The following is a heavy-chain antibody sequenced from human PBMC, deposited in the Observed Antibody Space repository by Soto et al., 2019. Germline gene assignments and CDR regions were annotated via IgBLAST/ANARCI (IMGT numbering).Heavy chain of an antibody. CDR1: GDSMTSSRLY. CDR2: VFYTGSA. D-gene: IGHD1-1*01. Sequence: SETLSLTCNVSGDSMTSSRLYWGWFRQPPGTGLEWIATVFYTGSAYYKSSLKSRVTISVDTSKNQFSLNLRSVTAADTAIYYCARHGHVRERPCYYYGMDVWGQGTTVTVSS. V-gene: IGHV4-39*01. J-gene: IGHJ6*02. CDR3: ARHGHVRERPCYYYGMDV.